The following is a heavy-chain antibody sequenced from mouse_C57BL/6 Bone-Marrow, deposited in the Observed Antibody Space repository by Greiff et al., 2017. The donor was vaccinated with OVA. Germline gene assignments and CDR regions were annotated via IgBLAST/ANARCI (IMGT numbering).Heavy chain of an antibody. CDR2: ISGGGGNT. Sequence: EVKLMESGGGLVKPGGSLKLSCAASGFTFSSYTMSWVRQTPEKRLEWVATISGGGGNTYYPDSVKGRFTLSGDNAYNTLYLHMRSLRSEAAALYYCARRDSPAYWGQGTLVTVSA. CDR1: GFTFSSYT. V-gene: IGHV5-9*01. D-gene: IGHD3-2*01. CDR3: ARRDSPAY. J-gene: IGHJ3*01.